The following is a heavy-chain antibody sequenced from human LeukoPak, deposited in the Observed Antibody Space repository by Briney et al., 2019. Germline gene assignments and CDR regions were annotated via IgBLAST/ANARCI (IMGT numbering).Heavy chain of an antibody. Sequence: PSETLSLTCAVSGGSISSGGYSWSWIRQPPGKGLEWIGYIYYSGSTNYNPSLKSRVTISVDTSKNQFSLKLSSVTAADTAVYYCARGAAGVFDYWGQGTLVTVSS. V-gene: IGHV4-61*08. CDR3: ARGAAGVFDY. CDR1: GGSISSGGYS. CDR2: IYYSGST. D-gene: IGHD6-13*01. J-gene: IGHJ4*02.